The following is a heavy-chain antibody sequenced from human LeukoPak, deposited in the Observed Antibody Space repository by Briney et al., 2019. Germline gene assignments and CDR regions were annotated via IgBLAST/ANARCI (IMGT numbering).Heavy chain of an antibody. Sequence: GGSLRLSCAASGFTFSSYSMNWVRQAPGKGLEWVSYISSSSSTIYYADSVKGRFTISRDNAKNSLYLQMNSLRAEDTAVYYCARDTGDYYGSGSPFDYWGQGTLVTVSS. V-gene: IGHV3-48*04. J-gene: IGHJ4*02. CDR1: GFTFSSYS. D-gene: IGHD3-10*01. CDR2: ISSSSSTI. CDR3: ARDTGDYYGSGSPFDY.